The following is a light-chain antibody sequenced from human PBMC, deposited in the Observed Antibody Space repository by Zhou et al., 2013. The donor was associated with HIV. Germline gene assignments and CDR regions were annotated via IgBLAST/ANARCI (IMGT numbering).Light chain of an antibody. J-gene: IGKJ4*01. CDR3: QQYGSSPLT. CDR1: QTVPSNY. V-gene: IGKV3-20*01. CDR2: GAS. Sequence: EIVLTQSPGTLSLSPGERATLSCRASQTVPSNYLAWYQQKPGQAPRLLIYGASNRATGIPDRFSGSGSGTDFTLTISRLESEDFAVYYCQQYGSSPLTFGGGTKVGDQT.